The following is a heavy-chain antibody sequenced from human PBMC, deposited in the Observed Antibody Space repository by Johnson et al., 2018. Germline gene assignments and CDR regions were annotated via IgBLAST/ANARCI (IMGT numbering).Heavy chain of an antibody. CDR3: AREDDDRGGIEY. CDR1: GFTFSSYG. Sequence: QVQLVQSGGGVVQPGRSLRLSCAASGFTFSSYGMHWVRQAPGKGLAWVAVISYDGSNKYYVDSVKGRFIISRDNSKNTLELQMNSLRAEETAVLYCAREDDDRGGIEYWGQGTLVTVSS. CDR2: ISYDGSNK. V-gene: IGHV3-30*03. J-gene: IGHJ4*02. D-gene: IGHD5-24*01.